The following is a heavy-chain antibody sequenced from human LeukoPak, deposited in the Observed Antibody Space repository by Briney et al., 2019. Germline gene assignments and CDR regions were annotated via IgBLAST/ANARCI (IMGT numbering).Heavy chain of an antibody. D-gene: IGHD1-14*01. Sequence: GRFTISRDNAKNSLYLQMNSLRAEDTAVYYCARDELITNYYYYGMDVWGQGTTVTVSS. V-gene: IGHV3-11*05. CDR3: ARDELITNYYYYGMDV. J-gene: IGHJ6*02.